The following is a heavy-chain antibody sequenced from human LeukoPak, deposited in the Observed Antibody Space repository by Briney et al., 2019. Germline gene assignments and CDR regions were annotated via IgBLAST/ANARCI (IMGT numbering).Heavy chain of an antibody. CDR1: GFTFSHYW. J-gene: IGHJ4*02. D-gene: IGHD4-17*01. CDR2: IKQDGSDK. Sequence: GGSLRPSCAASGFTFSHYWMAWVRQVPGRGLEWVAKIKQDGSDKYSVDSVKGRFTISRDNAKNSLYLQMNSLRVEDTAVYYCARDPAYGALDGWGQGALVIVSS. V-gene: IGHV3-7*05. CDR3: ARDPAYGALDG.